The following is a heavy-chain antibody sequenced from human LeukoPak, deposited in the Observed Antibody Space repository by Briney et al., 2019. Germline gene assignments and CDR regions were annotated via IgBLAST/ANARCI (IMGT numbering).Heavy chain of an antibody. D-gene: IGHD1-14*01. CDR2: INPNSGGT. CDR3: AKPARTDYTDY. V-gene: IGHV1-2*02. Sequence: ASVKVSCKASGYTFTGYYMHWVRQAPGQGLEWMGWINPNSGGTNYAQKFQGRVTMTRDTSISTAYMELSSLRAEDTAVYYCAKPARTDYTDYWGQGTLVTVSS. J-gene: IGHJ4*02. CDR1: GYTFTGYY.